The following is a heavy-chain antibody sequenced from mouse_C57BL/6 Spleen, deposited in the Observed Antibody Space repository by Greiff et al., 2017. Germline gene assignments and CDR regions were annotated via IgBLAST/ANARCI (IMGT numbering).Heavy chain of an antibody. V-gene: IGHV1S26*01. CDR2: INPSSGYT. J-gene: IGHJ2*01. CDR3: ARGGYDFDY. Sequence: VQLQQSGAELVKPGASVKISCKASGYAFRSYWMNWVKQRPGQGLEWIGYINPSSGYTKYNQKFKDKATLTADKSSSTAYMQLSSLTSEDSAVYYCARGGYDFDYWGQGTTLTVSS. CDR1: GYAFRSYW. D-gene: IGHD3-1*01.